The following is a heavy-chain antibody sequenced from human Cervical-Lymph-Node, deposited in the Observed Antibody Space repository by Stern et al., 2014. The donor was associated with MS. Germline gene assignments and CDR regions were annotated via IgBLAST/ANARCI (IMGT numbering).Heavy chain of an antibody. D-gene: IGHD2-15*01. J-gene: IGHJ4*02. CDR2: IYHTGSF. Sequence: QLQLQESGPGLVKPSETLSLTCTVSGGSLRSYYWNWIRQAPGKGLEWLGFIYHTGSFNYNPSLSSRVAMSVDTSKNQFSLTVSSVTAADTAVYYCAREGEYCSGSRCYPFLDYWGQGTLVTVSS. V-gene: IGHV4-59*01. CDR1: GGSLRSYY. CDR3: AREGEYCSGSRCYPFLDY.